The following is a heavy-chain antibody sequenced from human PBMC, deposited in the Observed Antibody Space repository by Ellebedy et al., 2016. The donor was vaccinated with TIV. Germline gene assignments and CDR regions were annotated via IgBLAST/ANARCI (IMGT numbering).Heavy chain of an antibody. J-gene: IGHJ6*02. Sequence: GEPLKISCAASGFTFSSYSMNWVRQAPGKGLEWVSSISSSSGYRYYADSVKGRFTISRDNAKNSLYLQMNSLRAEDTAVYYCARVYGDYRMDVWGQGTTVTVSS. CDR3: ARVYGDYRMDV. CDR2: ISSSSGYR. D-gene: IGHD4/OR15-4a*01. CDR1: GFTFSSYS. V-gene: IGHV3-21*01.